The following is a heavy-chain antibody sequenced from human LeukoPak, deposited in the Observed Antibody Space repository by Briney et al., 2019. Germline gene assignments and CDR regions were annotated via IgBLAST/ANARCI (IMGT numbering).Heavy chain of an antibody. CDR2: VDPNSDNI. CDR1: GYTFTGCF. Sequence: AASVKVSCKASGYTFTGCFIHYVRQAPGQGLEWMGWVDPNSDNIRYSETFKDRVTMTRDTSTNTAYMELSWLRSDDTAVYYCARSAYNYGYVYFDHWGQGTLVIVSS. D-gene: IGHD5-18*01. CDR3: ARSAYNYGYVYFDH. V-gene: IGHV1-2*02. J-gene: IGHJ4*02.